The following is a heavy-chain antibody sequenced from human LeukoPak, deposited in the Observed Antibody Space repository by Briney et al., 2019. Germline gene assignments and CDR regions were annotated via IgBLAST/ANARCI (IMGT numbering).Heavy chain of an antibody. J-gene: IGHJ4*02. Sequence: PGGSLRLSCAASGFTFSSYWMHWVRQAPGKGLVWVSRINSDGSSTSYADSVKGRFTISRDNAKNTLYLQMNSLRAEDTAVYYCARVGGLRWQSYYFDYWGQGTLVTVSS. CDR2: INSDGSST. V-gene: IGHV3-74*01. CDR1: GFTFSSYW. D-gene: IGHD4-23*01. CDR3: ARVGGLRWQSYYFDY.